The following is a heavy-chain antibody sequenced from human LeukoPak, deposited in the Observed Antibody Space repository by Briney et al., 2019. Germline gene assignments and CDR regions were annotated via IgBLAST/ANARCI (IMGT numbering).Heavy chain of an antibody. CDR2: ISSYTIT. V-gene: IGHV3-48*01. CDR3: AKSPGYYYDSSGSYHTGWYLDL. CDR1: GFSFSSYS. D-gene: IGHD3-22*01. Sequence: GGSLRLSCAAAGFSFSSYSMNWVRQAPGKRLEWIAYISSYTITYYADFVKGRFTISRDNAKKSLDLQMNSLRAEDTAIYYCAKSPGYYYDSSGSYHTGWYLDLWGRGTLVTVSS. J-gene: IGHJ2*01.